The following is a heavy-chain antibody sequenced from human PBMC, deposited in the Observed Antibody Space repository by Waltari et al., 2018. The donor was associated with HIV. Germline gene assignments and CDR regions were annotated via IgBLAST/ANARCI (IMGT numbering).Heavy chain of an antibody. V-gene: IGHV3-23*01. CDR3: AKDYSGSYTRGYSDY. J-gene: IGHJ4*02. D-gene: IGHD1-26*01. CDR1: GFTFINYS. Sequence: EVQLLESGGGLVQPGGSLRLSCAASGFTFINYSLCWVRQAPGKGLEWVSGISGSGGSTYYADSVKGRFTISRDNSKNTLYLQMNSLRAEDTALYYCAKDYSGSYTRGYSDYWGQGTLVTVSS. CDR2: ISGSGGST.